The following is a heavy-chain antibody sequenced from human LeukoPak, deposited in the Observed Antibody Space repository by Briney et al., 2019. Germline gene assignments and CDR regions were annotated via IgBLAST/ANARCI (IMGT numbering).Heavy chain of an antibody. Sequence: PGGSLRLSCAASGFTFSSHAMTWVRQAPGKGLEWVSAISGSGGSTYYADSVKGRFTISRDNSKNTLYLQTSSLRGEDTAVYYCATAYYYDTRGYNPVDYWGQGTLVTVSS. CDR3: ATAYYYDTRGYNPVDY. CDR2: ISGSGGST. V-gene: IGHV3-23*01. D-gene: IGHD3-22*01. CDR1: GFTFSSHA. J-gene: IGHJ4*02.